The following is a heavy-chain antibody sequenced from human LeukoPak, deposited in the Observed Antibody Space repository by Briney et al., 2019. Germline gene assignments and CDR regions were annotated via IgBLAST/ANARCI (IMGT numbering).Heavy chain of an antibody. J-gene: IGHJ4*02. V-gene: IGHV1-46*01. CDR3: ARDPMEYYYDSSGYYEN. D-gene: IGHD3-22*01. CDR2: INPSGGST. Sequence: ASVKVSCKASGYTFTSYYMHWVRQAPGQGLEWMGIINPSGGSTSYAQKFQGRVTMTRDTSTSTVYMELSSLRSEDTAVYYCARDPMEYYYDSSGYYENWGQGTLFTVSS. CDR1: GYTFTSYY.